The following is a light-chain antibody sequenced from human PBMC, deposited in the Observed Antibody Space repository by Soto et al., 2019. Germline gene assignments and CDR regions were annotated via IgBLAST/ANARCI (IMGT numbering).Light chain of an antibody. CDR2: GAS. Sequence: DIVLIQSPATLSLSPGESATLSCRASQSVTTSYLAWYQRKPGRAPRLLIYGASSRATGIPNRFSGSGSGTDFTLTINSLQPEDYATYYCQQFHSFPITFGQGTRLEIK. J-gene: IGKJ5*01. CDR1: QSVTTSY. V-gene: IGKV3-20*01. CDR3: QQFHSFPIT.